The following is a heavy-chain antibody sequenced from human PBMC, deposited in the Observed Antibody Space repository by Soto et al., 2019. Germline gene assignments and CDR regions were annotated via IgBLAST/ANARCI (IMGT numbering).Heavy chain of an antibody. Sequence: PGGSLRLSCAVSGFTFSSYEMNWVRQAPGKGLEWVSYIGTSGKTIYYADSVRGRFTISRDNAKNSLYLQMNSLRAEDTAVYFWARDPAIYSGKFDYGLDVWGRGTTVTVSS. V-gene: IGHV3-48*03. CDR2: IGTSGKTI. CDR1: GFTFSSYE. CDR3: ARDPAIYSGKFDYGLDV. D-gene: IGHD4-4*01. J-gene: IGHJ6*02.